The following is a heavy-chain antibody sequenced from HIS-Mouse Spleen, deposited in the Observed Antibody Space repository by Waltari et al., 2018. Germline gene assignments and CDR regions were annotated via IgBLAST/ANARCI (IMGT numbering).Heavy chain of an antibody. CDR3: AKASGYFDY. V-gene: IGHV3-9*01. CDR1: GFTFDVYA. J-gene: IGHJ4*02. CDR2: ISWNSGSI. Sequence: EVQLVESGGGLVQPGRSLRLSCAAPGFTFDVYAMHWVRQAPGKGLEWVSGISWNSGSIGYADSVKGRFTISRDNAKNSLYLQMNSLRAEDTALYYCAKASGYFDYWGQGTLVTVSS.